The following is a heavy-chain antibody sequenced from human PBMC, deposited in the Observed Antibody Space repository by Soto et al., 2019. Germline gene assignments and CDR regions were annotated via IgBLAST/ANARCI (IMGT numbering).Heavy chain of an antibody. CDR2: IWYDESHK. CDR1: GFTFNNYG. D-gene: IGHD3-16*01. Sequence: QVQVVESGGGVVQPGTSLRLSCAASGFTFNNYGMHWVRQAPGKGLEWVAVIWYDESHKYYADSVKGRFTISRDNSKTTLYLQMSSLRGEDTAVYYCARDKTFGGTIGSAFDSWGQGTLVTVSS. J-gene: IGHJ4*02. V-gene: IGHV3-33*01. CDR3: ARDKTFGGTIGSAFDS.